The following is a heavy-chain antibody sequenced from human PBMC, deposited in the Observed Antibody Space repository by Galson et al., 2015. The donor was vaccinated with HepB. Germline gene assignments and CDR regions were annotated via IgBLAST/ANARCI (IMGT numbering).Heavy chain of an antibody. Sequence: SLRLSCAASGFTFSNYGMHWVRQAPGKGLEWVAGLSYDESKKYYVDSVKGRFTISKDNSKKTLYLQMDSLRVEDTGVYYCAKQGAVSGEFDYWGQGSLVTVSS. CDR3: AKQGAVSGEFDY. V-gene: IGHV3-30*18. CDR2: LSYDESKK. J-gene: IGHJ4*02. CDR1: GFTFSNYG. D-gene: IGHD6-19*01.